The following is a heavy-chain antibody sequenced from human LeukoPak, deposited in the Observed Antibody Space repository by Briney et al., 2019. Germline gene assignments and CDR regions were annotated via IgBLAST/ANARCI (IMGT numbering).Heavy chain of an antibody. V-gene: IGHV2-5*02. CDR1: GFSLSTSGVG. CDR2: IYWDDDK. D-gene: IGHD3-16*01. J-gene: IGHJ4*02. CDR3: AHFTYYDYVWGSYLFDY. Sequence: SGPTLVNPTQTLTLTCTFSGFSLSTSGVGVGWIRQPPGKALEWLALIYWDDDKRYSPSLKSRLTITKDTSKNQVVLTMTNMDPVDTATYYYAHFTYYDYVWGSYLFDYWGQGTLVTVSS.